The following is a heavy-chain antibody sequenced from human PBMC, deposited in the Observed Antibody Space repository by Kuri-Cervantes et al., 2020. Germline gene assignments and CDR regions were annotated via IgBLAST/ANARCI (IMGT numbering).Heavy chain of an antibody. CDR1: GFTFSSYG. D-gene: IGHD5-24*01. Sequence: GGSLRLSCAASGFTFSSYGMHWVRQAPGKGLEWVAVIWYDGSNKYYADSVKGRFTISRDNSKNTLYLQMNSLRAGDTAVYYCARAVDTITDAFDIWGQGTMVTVSS. J-gene: IGHJ3*02. V-gene: IGHV3-33*01. CDR3: ARAVDTITDAFDI. CDR2: IWYDGSNK.